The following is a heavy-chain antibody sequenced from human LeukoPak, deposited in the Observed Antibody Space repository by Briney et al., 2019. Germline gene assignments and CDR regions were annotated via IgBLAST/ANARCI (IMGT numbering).Heavy chain of an antibody. Sequence: SETLSLTCTVSGGSTSSYYWSWIRQPPGKGLEWIGYIYYSGSTNYNPSLKSRVTISVDTSKNQFSLKLSSVTAADTAVYYCARTIRYFEVPNWFDPWGQGTLVTVSS. D-gene: IGHD3-9*01. CDR1: GGSTSSYY. CDR2: IYYSGST. V-gene: IGHV4-59*01. J-gene: IGHJ5*02. CDR3: ARTIRYFEVPNWFDP.